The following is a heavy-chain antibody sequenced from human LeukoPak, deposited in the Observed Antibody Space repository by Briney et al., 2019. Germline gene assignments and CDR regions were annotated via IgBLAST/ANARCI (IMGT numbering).Heavy chain of an antibody. CDR3: ARLGGEQQLIRGAFDI. J-gene: IGHJ3*02. D-gene: IGHD6-13*01. CDR1: GYRLTSYW. Sequence: GESLKISCKGSGYRLTSYWIGWVRQMPGKGLEWLGIIYPGGSDTRYSPSLQGQVTISADKSISTAYLQWSSLKASDTAMYYCARLGGEQQLIRGAFDIWGQGTMVTVSS. V-gene: IGHV5-51*01. CDR2: IYPGGSDT.